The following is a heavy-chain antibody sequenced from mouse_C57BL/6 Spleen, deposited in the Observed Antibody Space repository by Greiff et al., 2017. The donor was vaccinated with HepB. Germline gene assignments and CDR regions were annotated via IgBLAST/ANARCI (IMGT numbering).Heavy chain of an antibody. Sequence: VQLQQPGAELVKPGASVKLSCKASGYTFTSYWMQWVKQRPGQGLEWIGEIDPSDSYTNYNQKFKGKATLTVDTSSSTAYMQLSSLTSEDSAVYDCAREEGNYVDYWGQGTTLTVSS. CDR3: AREEGNYVDY. V-gene: IGHV1-50*01. CDR1: GYTFTSYW. CDR2: IDPSDSYT. J-gene: IGHJ2*01. D-gene: IGHD2-14*01.